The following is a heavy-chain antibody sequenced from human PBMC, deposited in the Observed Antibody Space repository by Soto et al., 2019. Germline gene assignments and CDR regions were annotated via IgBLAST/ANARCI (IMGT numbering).Heavy chain of an antibody. V-gene: IGHV4-34*01. CDR1: GGSFSGYY. J-gene: IGHJ6*03. D-gene: IGHD2-2*02. CDR3: ARKRYCSSTSGYTWYYYMDV. CDR2: INHSGST. Sequence: SETLSLTCAVYGGSFSGYYWSWTRQPPGKGLEWIGEINHSGSTNYNPSLKSRVTISVDTSKNQFSLKLSSVTAADTAVYYCARKRYCSSTSGYTWYYYMDVWGKGTRVTVS.